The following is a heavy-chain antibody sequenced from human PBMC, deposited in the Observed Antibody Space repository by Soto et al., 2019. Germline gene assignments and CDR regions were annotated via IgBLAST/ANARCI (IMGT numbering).Heavy chain of an antibody. CDR3: ARVIPTGPLLIYYYYYYGMDV. D-gene: IGHD2-15*01. Sequence: PGGALRLSCAAPGFTFSSYAMHWGRQAPGKGLEWGAVISYDGSNKYFADSVKGRFTISRDNSKNTLYLQMNSLRAEDTAVYYCARVIPTGPLLIYYYYYYGMDVWGQGTTVTVSS. CDR1: GFTFSSYA. J-gene: IGHJ6*02. V-gene: IGHV3-30-3*01. CDR2: ISYDGSNK.